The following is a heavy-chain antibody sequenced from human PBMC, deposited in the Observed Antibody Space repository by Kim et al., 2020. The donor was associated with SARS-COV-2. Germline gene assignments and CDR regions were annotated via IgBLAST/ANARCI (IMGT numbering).Heavy chain of an antibody. CDR3: TTDSYAPSSSWYPYYYYYGMDV. Sequence: GGSLRLSCAASGFTFSNAWMSWVRQAPGKGPEWVGRIKSKTDGGTTDYAAPVKGRFTISRDDSKNTLYLQINSLKTEDTAVYYCTTDSYAPSSSWYPYYYYYGMDVWGQGTTVTVSS. V-gene: IGHV3-15*01. D-gene: IGHD6-13*01. CDR1: GFTFSNAW. J-gene: IGHJ6*02. CDR2: IKSKTDGGTT.